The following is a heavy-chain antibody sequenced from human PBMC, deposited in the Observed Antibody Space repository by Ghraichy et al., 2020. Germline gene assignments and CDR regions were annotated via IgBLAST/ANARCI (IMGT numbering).Heavy chain of an antibody. V-gene: IGHV4-34*01. D-gene: IGHD3-10*01. J-gene: IGHJ5*02. CDR2: INHSGST. CDR3: ARFPGASWFDP. CDR1: GGSFSGYY. Sequence: SETLSLTCAVYGGSFSGYYWSWIRQPPGKGLEWIGEINHSGSTNYNPSLKSRVTISVDTSKNQFSLKLSSVTAADTAVYYCARFPGASWFDPWGQGTLVTVSS.